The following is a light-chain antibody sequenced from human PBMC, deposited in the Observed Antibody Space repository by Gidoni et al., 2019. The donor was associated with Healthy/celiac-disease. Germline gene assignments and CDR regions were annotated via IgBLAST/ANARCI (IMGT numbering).Light chain of an antibody. Sequence: QSALTQPASVSGSPAQSITISCTGTSSDVCGYHYVSWYQQHPGKAPKLMIYDVSNRPSGVSNRFSGSKSGNKASLTSSGLQAEDEADYYCSSYTSSSIFYVFGTGTKVTVL. CDR3: SSYTSSSIFYV. CDR2: DVS. J-gene: IGLJ1*01. V-gene: IGLV2-14*01. CDR1: SSDVCGYHY.